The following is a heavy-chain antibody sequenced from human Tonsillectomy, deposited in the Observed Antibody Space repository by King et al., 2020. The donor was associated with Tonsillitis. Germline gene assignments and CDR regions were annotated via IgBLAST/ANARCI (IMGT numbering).Heavy chain of an antibody. Sequence: HVQLVESGGGVVQPGRSLRLSCGASGFNFSTFGMHWVRQAPGRGLEWVALISYDGSDKYYADSVKGRFTISRDNSKHTLSLRMNFLRAEDTAMYYCVRGGDIMVGDDYYYYGMDVWGRGATVAVSS. D-gene: IGHD3-10*01. J-gene: IGHJ6*02. CDR1: GFNFSTFG. CDR3: VRGGDIMVGDDYYYYGMDV. CDR2: ISYDGSDK. V-gene: IGHV3-33*05.